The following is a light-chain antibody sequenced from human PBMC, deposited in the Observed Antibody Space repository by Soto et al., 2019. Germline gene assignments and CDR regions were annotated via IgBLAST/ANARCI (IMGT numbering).Light chain of an antibody. CDR2: EGS. CDR3: CSHAVDHVV. J-gene: IGLJ2*01. CDR1: SSDIGSYNF. Sequence: QSALTQPASVSGSPGQSITISCTGSSSDIGSYNFVSWYQQHVGKAPKLMTYEGSKRPSGVSDRFSASKSGNTASLTISGLQAEDEADYYCCSHAVDHVVCGGGTKLTVL. V-gene: IGLV2-23*01.